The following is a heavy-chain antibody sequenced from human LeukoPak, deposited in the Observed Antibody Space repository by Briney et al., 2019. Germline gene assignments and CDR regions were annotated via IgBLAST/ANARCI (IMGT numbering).Heavy chain of an antibody. Sequence: GGSLRLSCAASGFTFSSYAMSWVRQAPGEGLEWVSDISGSGGSTYYADSVKGRFTLPRDNSKNTLYLQVNRLRGEDTAGHHFAKVRWDSSSSYYFDYWGQGTLVTVSS. CDR2: ISGSGGST. D-gene: IGHD6-6*01. V-gene: IGHV3-23*01. CDR1: GFTFSSYA. J-gene: IGHJ4*02. CDR3: AKVRWDSSSSYYFDY.